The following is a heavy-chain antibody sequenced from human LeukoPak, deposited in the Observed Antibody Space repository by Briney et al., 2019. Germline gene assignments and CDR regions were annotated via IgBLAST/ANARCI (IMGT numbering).Heavy chain of an antibody. CDR1: GFTFSSYL. CDR3: VRGGGTSWSDY. V-gene: IGHV3-7*01. J-gene: IGHJ4*02. D-gene: IGHD6-13*01. CDR2: IKQDGSEK. Sequence: GGSLRLSCAASGFTFSSYLMSWVRQPPGKGLEWVATIKQDGSEKHYVDSVKGRLTISRDNAKNSLYVQMNSLRVEDTAVYYCVRGGGTSWSDYWGQGTLVTVSS.